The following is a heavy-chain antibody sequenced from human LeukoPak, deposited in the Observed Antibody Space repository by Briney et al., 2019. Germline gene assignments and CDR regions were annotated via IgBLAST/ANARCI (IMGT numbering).Heavy chain of an antibody. D-gene: IGHD3-10*01. CDR3: AREIGGSGD. J-gene: IGHJ4*02. CDR2: ISYDGSNK. CDR1: GFTVSTYA. V-gene: IGHV3-30-3*01. Sequence: PRGSLRLACAASGFTVSTYAMLWVRQAPGQGLEWVAVISYDGSNKYYADSVTGRFTISRDNSKNTLYLQMRSLSTEDTALYYCAREIGGSGDWGQGTLVTVSS.